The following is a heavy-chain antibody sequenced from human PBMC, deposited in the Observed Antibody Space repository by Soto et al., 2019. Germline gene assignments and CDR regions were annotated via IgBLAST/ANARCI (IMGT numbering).Heavy chain of an antibody. Sequence: QVLLQESGPGLVKPSETLSLTCTVSGGSISSYYWNWIRQPPGKGLEWIGYIHYSGSTNYNPSLKGRATISVDTPNNQFSRKLSSVTAADTAVYYCATGRFSAMIRGVIMFDPWGQGTLVTVSS. CDR1: GGSISSYY. V-gene: IGHV4-59*01. CDR3: ATGRFSAMIRGVIMFDP. J-gene: IGHJ5*02. CDR2: IHYSGST. D-gene: IGHD3-10*01.